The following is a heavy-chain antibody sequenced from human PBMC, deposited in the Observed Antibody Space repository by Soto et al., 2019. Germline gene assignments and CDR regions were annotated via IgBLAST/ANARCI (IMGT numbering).Heavy chain of an antibody. Sequence: QVQLVESGGGVVQPGRSLRLSCAASGFTFSSYGMRWFRQAPGKGLEWVAVISYDGSNKYYAASVTGRFTISRDNSKNTLSLQMDTLIAEDTGVDYCAKGRGRYSYGYLDDCCQETLVIVSS. CDR3: AKGRGRYSYGYLDD. CDR2: ISYDGSNK. J-gene: IGHJ4*02. CDR1: GFTFSSYG. D-gene: IGHD5-18*01. V-gene: IGHV3-30*18.